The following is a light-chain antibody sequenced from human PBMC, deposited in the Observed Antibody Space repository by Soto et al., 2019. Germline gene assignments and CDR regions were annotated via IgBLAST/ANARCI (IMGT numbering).Light chain of an antibody. CDR2: KAS. V-gene: IGKV1-5*03. J-gene: IGKJ4*01. CDR3: QQFNSFT. CDR1: QRIRNW. Sequence: DVQMTQSPSTLSASVGDRVTINCRASQRIRNWLAWYQHKPGKAPKLLIYKASTLESGVPSRFSGSGSGTEFTLTISSLQPDDFATYYCQQFNSFTFGGGTKVEIK.